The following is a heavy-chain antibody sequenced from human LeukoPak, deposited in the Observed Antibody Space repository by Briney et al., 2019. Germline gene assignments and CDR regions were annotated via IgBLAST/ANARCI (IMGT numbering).Heavy chain of an antibody. Sequence: GGSLRLSCATSGFTFSTYWMSWVRQAPGKGLEWISYISSSGSTIYYTDSVRGRFTISRDNAKNSLSLQMNSLRAEDTAVYYCARDGNSGYDPDAFDIWGQGTMVTVSS. CDR1: GFTFSTYW. CDR3: ARDGNSGYDPDAFDI. CDR2: ISSSGSTI. V-gene: IGHV3-48*03. D-gene: IGHD5-12*01. J-gene: IGHJ3*02.